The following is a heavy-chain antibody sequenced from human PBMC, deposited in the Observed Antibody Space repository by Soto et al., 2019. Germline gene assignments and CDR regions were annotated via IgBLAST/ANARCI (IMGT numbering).Heavy chain of an antibody. CDR3: ARGTSGNKRWFFDL. D-gene: IGHD3-10*01. CDR1: GGSISNYY. CDR2: IYYSGST. J-gene: IGHJ2*01. Sequence: QVQLQESGPALVKPSETLSLTCTVSGGSISNYYWSWIRQPPGKGLEWIGYIYYSGSTNYNPSLKSRVTISVDTSKNQFSLKLSSVTAADTAVYFCARGTSGNKRWFFDLWGRGTLVTVSS. V-gene: IGHV4-59*01.